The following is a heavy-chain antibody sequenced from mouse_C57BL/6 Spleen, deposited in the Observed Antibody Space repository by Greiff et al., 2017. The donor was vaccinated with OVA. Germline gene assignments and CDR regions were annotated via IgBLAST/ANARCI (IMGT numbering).Heavy chain of an antibody. D-gene: IGHD1-1*01. J-gene: IGHJ1*03. CDR2: INPGSGGT. V-gene: IGHV1-54*01. CDR1: GYAFTNYL. Sequence: VQLQQSGAELVRPGTSVKVSCKASGYAFTNYLIEWVKQRPGQGLEWIGVINPGSGGTNYNEKFKGKATLTADKSSSTAYMQLSSLTSVDSAVYVCARLGTTDVGYFDDWGTGTTVTVSS. CDR3: ARLGTTDVGYFDD.